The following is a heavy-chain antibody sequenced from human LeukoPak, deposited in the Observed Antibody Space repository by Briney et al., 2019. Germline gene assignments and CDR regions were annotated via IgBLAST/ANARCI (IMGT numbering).Heavy chain of an antibody. Sequence: GGSLRLSCAASGFTFSDSYMSWIRRAPGKGLEWVSYISSSSSDTNYADSVKGPFTISRDNAKNSLYLQMNSLRAEDTAVYYCARGSRTIELGDDYWGQGTLVTVSS. CDR2: ISSSSSDT. CDR3: ARGSRTIELGDDY. D-gene: IGHD5-24*01. V-gene: IGHV3-11*06. J-gene: IGHJ4*02. CDR1: GFTFSDSY.